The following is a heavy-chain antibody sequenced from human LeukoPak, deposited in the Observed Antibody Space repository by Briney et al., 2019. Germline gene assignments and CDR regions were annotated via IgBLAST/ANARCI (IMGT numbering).Heavy chain of an antibody. CDR1: GFTFSSYS. CDR3: ASGAYYDY. V-gene: IGHV3-21*04. CDR2: ISSSSSYI. J-gene: IGHJ4*02. Sequence: GGSLRLSCAASGFTFSSYSMNWVRQAPGKGLEWVSSISSSSSYIYYADSVKGRFTISRDNSKNTLYLQMNSLRPEDTAVYFCASGAYYDYWGQGTLVTVSS. D-gene: IGHD3-10*01.